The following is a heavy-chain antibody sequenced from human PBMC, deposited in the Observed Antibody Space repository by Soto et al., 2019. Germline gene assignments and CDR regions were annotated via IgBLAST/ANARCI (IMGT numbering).Heavy chain of an antibody. J-gene: IGHJ4*02. Sequence: GGSLRLSCAASGFTFSSYSMNWVRQAPGKGLEWVSSISSSSSYIYYADSVKGRFTISRDNAKNSLYLQMNSLRAEDTAVYYCARDPIGSYHFDYWGQGTLVTVSS. D-gene: IGHD1-26*01. CDR1: GFTFSSYS. CDR3: ARDPIGSYHFDY. V-gene: IGHV3-21*01. CDR2: ISSSSSYI.